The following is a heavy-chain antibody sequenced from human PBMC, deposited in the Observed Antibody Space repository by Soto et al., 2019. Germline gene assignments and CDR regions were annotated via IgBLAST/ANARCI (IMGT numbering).Heavy chain of an antibody. V-gene: IGHV1-69*13. D-gene: IGHD2-21*01. Sequence: ASVKVSCKASGGTFSSYAISWVRQAPGQGLEWMGGIIPIFGTANYAQKFQGRVTITADESTSTAYMELSSLRSEDTAVYYCARDRIEFHNWFDPWGRGTLVTVSS. CDR3: ARDRIEFHNWFDP. J-gene: IGHJ5*02. CDR2: IIPIFGTA. CDR1: GGTFSSYA.